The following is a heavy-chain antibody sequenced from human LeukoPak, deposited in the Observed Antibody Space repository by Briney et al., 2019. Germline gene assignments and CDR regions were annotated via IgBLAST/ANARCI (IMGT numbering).Heavy chain of an antibody. CDR1: GFTFSNAW. V-gene: IGHV3-15*01. D-gene: IGHD2-15*01. J-gene: IGHJ4*02. CDR3: TTDGIVVVVAATIDY. CDR2: IKSKTDGSKT. Sequence: GGSLRLSCAASGFTFSNAWMSWVRQAPGKGREWVGRIKSKTDGSKTEYAAPVKGRFTIARDDSKNTLYLQMNSLKTEDTAVYYCTTDGIVVVVAATIDYWGQGTLVTVSS.